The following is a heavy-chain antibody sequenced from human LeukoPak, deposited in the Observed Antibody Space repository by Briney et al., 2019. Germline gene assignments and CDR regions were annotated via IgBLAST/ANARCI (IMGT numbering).Heavy chain of an antibody. J-gene: IGHJ3*02. CDR2: VFYSGSA. CDR3: ARRPSWPTTSAFDI. V-gene: IGHV4-39*01. CDR1: GASIYTVGSF. D-gene: IGHD4-17*01. Sequence: SETLSLTCAVSGASIYTVGSFWGWIRQPPGNGLEWIGSVFYSGSANYNPSLQSRVTISVDTSRNQFSLRLSSVTPADTAVYYCARRPSWPTTSAFDIWGQGTLVTVSP.